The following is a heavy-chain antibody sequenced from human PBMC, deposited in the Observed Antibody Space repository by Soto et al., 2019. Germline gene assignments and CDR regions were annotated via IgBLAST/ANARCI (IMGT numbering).Heavy chain of an antibody. CDR3: ARLLGSGNYLGISDAFDI. Sequence: QVQLQESGPGLVQPSQTLSLACTVSGGSITTVGNYWSWIRQFPGKGLEWIGHISYSGSTNSNPSLRSRLSMSVDTSKNQFSLELSSVTAADTAVYYCARLLGSGNYLGISDAFDIWGQGTVVTVSS. CDR2: ISYSGST. V-gene: IGHV4-31*03. D-gene: IGHD1-26*01. J-gene: IGHJ3*02. CDR1: GGSITTVGNY.